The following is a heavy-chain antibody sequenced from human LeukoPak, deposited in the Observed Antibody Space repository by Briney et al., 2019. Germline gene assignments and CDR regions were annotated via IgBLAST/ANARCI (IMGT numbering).Heavy chain of an antibody. CDR3: ARDHSGYLTYYFDY. D-gene: IGHD3-22*01. CDR1: GFTVSSNY. CDR2: IYSGGST. Sequence: GGSLRLSCAASGFTVSSNYMSWVRQAPGKGLEWVSVIYSGGSTYYADSVRGRFTISRDNSKNTLYLQMNSLRAEDTAVYYCARDHSGYLTYYFDYWGQGTLVTVSS. J-gene: IGHJ4*02. V-gene: IGHV3-53*01.